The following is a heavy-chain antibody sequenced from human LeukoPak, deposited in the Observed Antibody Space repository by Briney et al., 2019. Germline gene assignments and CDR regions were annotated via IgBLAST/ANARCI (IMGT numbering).Heavy chain of an antibody. Sequence: PGGSLRLSCAAYGFTVSSNYMSWVRQAPGKGLEWVSVIYSGGSTYYADSVKGRFTISRDNSKNTLYLQMNSLRAEDTAVYYCARDLSLLWFGEFGYWGQGSLVTVSS. CDR1: GFTVSSNY. V-gene: IGHV3-53*01. CDR2: IYSGGST. D-gene: IGHD3-10*01. J-gene: IGHJ4*02. CDR3: ARDLSLLWFGEFGY.